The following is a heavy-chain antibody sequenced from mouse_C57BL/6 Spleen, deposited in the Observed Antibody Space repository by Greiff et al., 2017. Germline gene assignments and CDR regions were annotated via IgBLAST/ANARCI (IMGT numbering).Heavy chain of an antibody. Sequence: EVKVEESGGGLVQPGGSMKLSCVASGFTFSNYWMNWVRQSPEKGLEWVAQIRLKSDNYATHYAESVKGRFTISRDDSKSSVYLQMNNLRAEDTGICYCTGAVPFAYWGQGTLVTVSA. CDR3: TGAVPFAY. V-gene: IGHV6-3*01. D-gene: IGHD6-1*01. J-gene: IGHJ3*01. CDR2: IRLKSDNYAT. CDR1: GFTFSNYW.